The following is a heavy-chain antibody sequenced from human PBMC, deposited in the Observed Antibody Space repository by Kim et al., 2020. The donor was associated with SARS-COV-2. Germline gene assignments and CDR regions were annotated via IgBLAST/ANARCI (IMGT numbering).Heavy chain of an antibody. CDR1: GFTFSTSR. J-gene: IGHJ4*02. V-gene: IGHV3-74*01. CDR2: VSPDGTFI. D-gene: IGHD6-19*01. Sequence: GGSLRLSCAASGFTFSTSRMDWVRQAPGKGLMWVSRVSPDGTFILDADSVKGRFSISRDNARNTLSLQMNSLRVDDTAIYYCVRGGWYHFDDWGQGVMVTVSS. CDR3: VRGGWYHFDD.